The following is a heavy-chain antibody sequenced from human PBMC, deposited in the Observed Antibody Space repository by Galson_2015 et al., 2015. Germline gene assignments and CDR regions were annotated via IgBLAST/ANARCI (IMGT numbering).Heavy chain of an antibody. D-gene: IGHD3-10*01. Sequence: QSGAEVTKPGESLMISCTGSGYSFTSYWIGWVRQMPGKGMERMGIIYPGDSDTRYSPSFQGQVTISADKSISTAYLQWSSLKASDTAMYYCARHGRKGRLDDAFDIWGQGTMVTVSS. V-gene: IGHV5-51*01. CDR2: IYPGDSDT. J-gene: IGHJ3*02. CDR3: ARHGRKGRLDDAFDI. CDR1: GYSFTSYW.